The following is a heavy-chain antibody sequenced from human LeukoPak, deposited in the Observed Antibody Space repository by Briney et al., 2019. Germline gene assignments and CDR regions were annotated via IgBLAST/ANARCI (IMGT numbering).Heavy chain of an antibody. D-gene: IGHD3-3*01. CDR2: INSDESST. CDR1: GFTFDDYA. J-gene: IGHJ4*01. Sequence: PGRSLRLSCAASGFTFDDYAMHWVRQAPGKGLVWVSRINSDESSTSYADSVKGRFTISRDNAKNTLYLQMNSLRAEDTAVYYCARDGAYSTIFYWGQGTLVTVSS. CDR3: ARDGAYSTIFY. V-gene: IGHV3-74*01.